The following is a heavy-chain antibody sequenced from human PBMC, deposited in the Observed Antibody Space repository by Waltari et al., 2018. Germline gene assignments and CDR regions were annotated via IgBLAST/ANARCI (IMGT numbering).Heavy chain of an antibody. CDR3: AREGYGDYDAFDI. CDR2: INSDGSST. CDR1: GFPFSSPW. V-gene: IGHV3-74*01. D-gene: IGHD4-17*01. Sequence: EVQLVESGGGLVQPGGSLRLPCAASGFPFSSPWMPWFRQAPGKGLVWVSRINSDGSSTSYADSVKGRFTISRDNAKNTLYLQMNSLRAEDTAVYYCAREGYGDYDAFDIWGQGTMVTVSS. J-gene: IGHJ3*02.